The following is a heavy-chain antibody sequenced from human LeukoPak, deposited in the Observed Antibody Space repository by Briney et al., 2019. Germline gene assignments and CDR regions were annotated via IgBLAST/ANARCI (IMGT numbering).Heavy chain of an antibody. J-gene: IGHJ4*02. CDR3: AREDYADSSGYYSSGEY. D-gene: IGHD3-22*01. CDR1: GFTISNYY. CDR2: IFSGGTI. Sequence: GGSLRLSCEASGFTISNYYMSWVRQAPGKGLEWVSVIFSGGTIYYADAVKGRFTISKDNSKNTLYLQMNSLRAEDTAVYYCAREDYADSSGYYSSGEYWGQGTLVTVSS. V-gene: IGHV3-66*01.